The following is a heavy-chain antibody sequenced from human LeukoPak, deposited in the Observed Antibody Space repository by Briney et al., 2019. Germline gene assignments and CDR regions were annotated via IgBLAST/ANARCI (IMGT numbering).Heavy chain of an antibody. Sequence: SETLSLTCTVSGGSVSSGSYYWSWIRQPPGKGLEWIGYIYYSGSTNYNPSLKSRVTISVDTSKNQFSLKLSSVTAADTAVYYCAKPLYQKVVTAGFDYWGQGTLVTVSS. CDR3: AKPLYQKVVTAGFDY. V-gene: IGHV4-61*01. CDR1: GGSVSSGSYY. J-gene: IGHJ4*02. CDR2: IYYSGST. D-gene: IGHD2-21*02.